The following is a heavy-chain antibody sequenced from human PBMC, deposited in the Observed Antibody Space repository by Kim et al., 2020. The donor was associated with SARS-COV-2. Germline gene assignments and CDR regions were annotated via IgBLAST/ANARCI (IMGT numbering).Heavy chain of an antibody. CDR3: ARSKHDLELPRGYYYGMDV. Sequence: ASVKVSCKASGYTFTSYGISWVRQAPGQGLEWMGWISAYNGNTNYAQKLQGRVTMTTDTSTSTAYMELRSLRSDDTAVYYCARSKHDLELPRGYYYGMDVWGQGTTVTVSS. V-gene: IGHV1-18*01. J-gene: IGHJ6*02. D-gene: IGHD1-7*01. CDR1: GYTFTSYG. CDR2: ISAYNGNT.